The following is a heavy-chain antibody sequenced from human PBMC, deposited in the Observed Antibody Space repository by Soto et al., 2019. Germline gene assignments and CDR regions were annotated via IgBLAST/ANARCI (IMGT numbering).Heavy chain of an antibody. V-gene: IGHV3-72*01. J-gene: IGHJ4*02. CDR2: IRNKANSYST. CDR3: ARGALPGHRHFGY. Sequence: EVQLVESGGGLVQPGGSLRLSCAASGFTFSDHYMDWVRQAPGKGLEWVGRIRNKANSYSTEYAASVKGRLNISRDESHGSLYLQTSSLISDATAVYYCARGALPGHRHFGYWGQGTLVTVSS. CDR1: GFTFSDHY.